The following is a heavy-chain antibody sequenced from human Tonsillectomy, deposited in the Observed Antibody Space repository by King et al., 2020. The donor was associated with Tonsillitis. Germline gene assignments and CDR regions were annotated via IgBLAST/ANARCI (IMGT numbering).Heavy chain of an antibody. V-gene: IGHV3-30*18. CDR1: GFTFSSYG. J-gene: IGHJ6*02. CDR2: ISYDGSNK. Sequence: QVQLVESGGGVVQPGRSLRLSCAASGFTFSSYGMHWVRQAPGKGLEWVAVISYDGSNKYYADSVKGRFTISRDNSKNTLYLQMNSLRAEDTAVYYCAKDPSYRSSSLYHDMDVWGQGTTVTVSS. D-gene: IGHD6-13*01. CDR3: AKDPSYRSSSLYHDMDV.